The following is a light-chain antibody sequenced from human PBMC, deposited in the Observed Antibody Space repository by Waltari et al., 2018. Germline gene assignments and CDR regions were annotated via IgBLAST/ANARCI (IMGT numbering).Light chain of an antibody. J-gene: IGLJ2*01. Sequence: QYALTQPASVSGSPGQSITISCTGTSSDVGGYNYVSWYQQHPGKAPKLIIYDVSERPSGVSTRFSGSKSGNTASLTISGLQAEDEADYYCSSYRTTTTRLFGGGTKVTVL. CDR2: DVS. CDR3: SSYRTTTTRL. V-gene: IGLV2-14*03. CDR1: SSDVGGYNY.